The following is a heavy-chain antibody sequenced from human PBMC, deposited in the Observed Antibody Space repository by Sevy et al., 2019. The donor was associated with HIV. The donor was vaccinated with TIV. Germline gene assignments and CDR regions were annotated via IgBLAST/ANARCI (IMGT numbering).Heavy chain of an antibody. J-gene: IGHJ4*02. CDR2: MSPGDSDP. V-gene: IGHV5-51*01. CDR1: AYTFTTHW. Sequence: GEPLKISCKGSAYTFTTHWIGWVRQVPGKGLEWMGIMSPGDSDPRYSPSFQGQVTMSVDKSVSTAYLQWHSLETSDTAIYYCARLDSYSIGWSPRYYFDYWGQGTLVTVSS. D-gene: IGHD6-19*01. CDR3: ARLDSYSIGWSPRYYFDY.